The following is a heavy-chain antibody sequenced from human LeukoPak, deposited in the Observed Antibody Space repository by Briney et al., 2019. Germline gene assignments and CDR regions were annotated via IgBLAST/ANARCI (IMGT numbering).Heavy chain of an antibody. D-gene: IGHD2-2*01. V-gene: IGHV1-18*01. CDR1: GYTFTSYG. Sequence: WASLKVSCKASGYTFTSYGISWVRQAPGQGLEWMGWISAYNGNTNYAQKLQGRVTMTTDTSTSTAYMELRSLRSDDTAVYYCARGLGTSPFNWFDPWGQGTLVTVSS. J-gene: IGHJ5*02. CDR2: ISAYNGNT. CDR3: ARGLGTSPFNWFDP.